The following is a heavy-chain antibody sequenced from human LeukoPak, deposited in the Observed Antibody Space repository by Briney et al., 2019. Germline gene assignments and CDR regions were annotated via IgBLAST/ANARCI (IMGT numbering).Heavy chain of an antibody. Sequence: GGSLRLSCAASGFTFSSYWMTWVRQAPGKGLEWVANIKPDGSVGYYVDSVRGRFIISRDNAGNSLYLQMNSLRAEDTAVYYCAKDRARAAAGFDYWGQGTLVTVSS. CDR1: GFTFSSYW. D-gene: IGHD6-13*01. CDR2: IKPDGSVG. J-gene: IGHJ4*02. CDR3: AKDRARAAAGFDY. V-gene: IGHV3-7*03.